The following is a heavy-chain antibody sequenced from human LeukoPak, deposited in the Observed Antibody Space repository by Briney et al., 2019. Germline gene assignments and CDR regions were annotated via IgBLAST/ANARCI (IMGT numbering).Heavy chain of an antibody. V-gene: IGHV1-18*01. J-gene: IGHJ4*02. CDR1: GYTFTSYA. D-gene: IGHD2-2*01. CDR2: ISAYNGNT. CDR3: ARWEYCSSTSCYDESETFGY. Sequence: GASVKVSCKASGYTFTSYAISWVRQAPGQGLEWMGWISAYNGNTNYAQKYQGRVTMTTDTSTSTAYMELRSLRSDDTAVYYCARWEYCSSTSCYDESETFGYWGQGTLITVSS.